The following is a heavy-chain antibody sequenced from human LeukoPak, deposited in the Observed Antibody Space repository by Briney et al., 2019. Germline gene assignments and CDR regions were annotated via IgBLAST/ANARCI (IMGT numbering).Heavy chain of an antibody. J-gene: IGHJ5*02. Sequence: SETLSLTCTVSGGSISSYYWSWIRQPPGKGLEWIGYIYYTGSTNYNPSLKSRVTMLIDTSKNQFSLKLSSVTAADTAVYYCARGRYSAGDNWFDPWGQGTLVTVSS. CDR2: IYYTGST. D-gene: IGHD3-9*01. CDR1: GGSISSYY. V-gene: IGHV4-59*01. CDR3: ARGRYSAGDNWFDP.